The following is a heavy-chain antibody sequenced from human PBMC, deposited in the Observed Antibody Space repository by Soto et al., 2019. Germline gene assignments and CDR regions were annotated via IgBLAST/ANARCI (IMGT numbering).Heavy chain of an antibody. D-gene: IGHD3-10*01. CDR1: GFTFSSYG. J-gene: IGHJ3*02. V-gene: IGHV3-30*18. Sequence: PGGSLRLSCAASGFTFSSYGMHWVRQAPGKRLEWVAVISYDGSNKYYADSVKGRFTISRDNSKNTLYLQMNSLRAEDTAVYYCAKDDLLLWFGELGNAFDIWGQGTMVTVSS. CDR3: AKDDLLLWFGELGNAFDI. CDR2: ISYDGSNK.